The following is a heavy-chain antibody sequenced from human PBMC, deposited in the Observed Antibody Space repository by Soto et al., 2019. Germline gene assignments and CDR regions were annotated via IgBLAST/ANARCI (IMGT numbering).Heavy chain of an antibody. Sequence: PSETLSLTCTVSGGSISSSSYYWGWIRQPPGKGLEWIGSIYYSGSTYYNPSLKSRVTISVDTSKNQFSLKLSSVTAADTAVYYCARHGYYDILTGYQINFDYWGQGTLVTVFS. V-gene: IGHV4-39*01. CDR3: ARHGYYDILTGYQINFDY. CDR1: GGSISSSSYY. J-gene: IGHJ4*02. CDR2: IYYSGST. D-gene: IGHD3-9*01.